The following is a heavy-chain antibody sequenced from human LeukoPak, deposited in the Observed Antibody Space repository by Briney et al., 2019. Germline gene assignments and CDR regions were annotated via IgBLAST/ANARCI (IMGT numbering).Heavy chain of an antibody. Sequence: PGGSLRLSCAASGFTFTSYAMSWIRQAPEKGLEWVSAISGGGEDTYYPDSVKGRFTISRDNSKNTLYLQMNSLRAEDTAIYYCAKPRAMTTGVGRYFDLWGRGTLVTVSS. CDR3: AKPRAMTTGVGRYFDL. J-gene: IGHJ2*01. CDR1: GFTFTSYA. CDR2: ISGGGEDT. V-gene: IGHV3-23*01. D-gene: IGHD1-1*01.